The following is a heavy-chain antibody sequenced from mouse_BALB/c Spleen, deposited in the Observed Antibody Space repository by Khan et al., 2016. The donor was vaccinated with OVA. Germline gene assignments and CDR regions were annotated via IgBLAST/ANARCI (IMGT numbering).Heavy chain of an antibody. J-gene: IGHJ2*01. CDR2: ISYSGST. CDR1: GYSITSGYG. CDR3: ARTARIKY. V-gene: IGHV3-2*02. Sequence: EVKLLESGPGLVTPSQSLSLTCTVTGYSITSGYGWNWLRQFPGNKLEWMGYISYSGSTNYNPSLTSRISITRDTSKNQFFLQLNSVTTEDTATYYCARTARIKYWGQGTTLTVSS. D-gene: IGHD1-2*01.